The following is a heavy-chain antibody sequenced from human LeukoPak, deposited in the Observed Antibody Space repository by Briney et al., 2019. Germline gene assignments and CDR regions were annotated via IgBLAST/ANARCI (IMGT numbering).Heavy chain of an antibody. D-gene: IGHD3-10*01. V-gene: IGHV1-18*01. CDR1: GYTFTSYG. Sequence: ASVKVSCKASGYTFTSYGISWVRQAPGQGLEWMGWISAYNGNTNYAQKLQGRVTMTTDTSTSTAYMELRSLRSDDTAVYYCARGATNRGVRVWYFDYWGQGTLVTVSS. CDR3: ARGATNRGVRVWYFDY. J-gene: IGHJ4*02. CDR2: ISAYNGNT.